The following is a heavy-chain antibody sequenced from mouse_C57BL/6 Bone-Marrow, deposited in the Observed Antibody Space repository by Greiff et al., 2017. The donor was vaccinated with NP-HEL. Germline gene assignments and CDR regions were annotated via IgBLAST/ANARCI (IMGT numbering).Heavy chain of an antibody. D-gene: IGHD1-1*01. V-gene: IGHV5-15*01. CDR1: GFTFSDYG. Sequence: EVMLVESGGGLVQPGGSLKLSCAASGFTFSDYGMAWVRQAPRKGPEWVAFISNLAYSIYNADTVTGRFTISRENAKNTLYLEMSSLRSEDTAMYYCARHYYGSSDWYFDVWGTGTTVTVSS. J-gene: IGHJ1*03. CDR2: ISNLAYSI. CDR3: ARHYYGSSDWYFDV.